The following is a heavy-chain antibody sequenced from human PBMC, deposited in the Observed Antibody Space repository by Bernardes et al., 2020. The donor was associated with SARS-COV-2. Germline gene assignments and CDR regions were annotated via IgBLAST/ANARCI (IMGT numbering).Heavy chain of an antibody. V-gene: IGHV1-24*01. CDR2: FDPEDGET. D-gene: IGHD3-9*01. J-gene: IGHJ3*02. CDR1: GYPLTELS. CDR3: ATDLAGYYAAFDI. Sequence: VKVSCKVSGYPLTELSMHWVRQAPGKGLEWMGGFDPEDGETIYAQKFQGRVTMTEDTSTDTAYMELSSLRSEDTAVYYCATDLAGYYAAFDIWGQGTMVTVSS.